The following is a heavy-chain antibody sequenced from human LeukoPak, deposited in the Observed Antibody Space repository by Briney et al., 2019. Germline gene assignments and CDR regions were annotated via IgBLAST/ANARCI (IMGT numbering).Heavy chain of an antibody. Sequence: ASVKVSCKASGYSFTNYGISWVRQAPGQGLEWMGWISAYNGNTNYAQKLQGRVTMTTDTSTSTAYMELRSLRSDDTAVYYCARGGSSGWRTPNDDYWGQGTLVTVSS. D-gene: IGHD6-19*01. CDR1: GYSFTNYG. V-gene: IGHV1-18*01. J-gene: IGHJ4*02. CDR2: ISAYNGNT. CDR3: ARGGSSGWRTPNDDY.